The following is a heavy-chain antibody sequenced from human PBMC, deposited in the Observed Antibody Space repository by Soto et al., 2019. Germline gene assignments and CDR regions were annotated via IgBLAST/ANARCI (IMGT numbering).Heavy chain of an antibody. CDR3: ARDQGSSWYSDPTYYYYGMDV. D-gene: IGHD6-13*01. J-gene: IGHJ6*02. CDR2: IYYSGST. CDR1: GGSISSGGYY. V-gene: IGHV4-31*03. Sequence: SETLSLTCTVSGGSISSGGYYRSWIRQHPGKGLEWIGYIYYSGSTYYNPSLKSRVTISVDTSKNQFSLKLSSVTAADTAVYYCARDQGSSWYSDPTYYYYGMDVWGQGTTVTVSS.